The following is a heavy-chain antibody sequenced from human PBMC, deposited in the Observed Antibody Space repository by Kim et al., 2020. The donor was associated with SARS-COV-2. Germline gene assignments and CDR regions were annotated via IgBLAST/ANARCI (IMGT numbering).Heavy chain of an antibody. CDR2: IWYDGSNK. CDR3: ARDSQKWELPYYGMDV. V-gene: IGHV3-33*01. CDR1: GFTFSSYG. Sequence: GGSLRLSCAASGFTFSSYGMHWVRQAPGKGLEWVAVIWYDGSNKYYADSVKGRFTISRDNSKNTLYLQMNSLRAEDTAVYYCARDSQKWELPYYGMDVWGQGTTVTVSS. D-gene: IGHD1-26*01. J-gene: IGHJ6*02.